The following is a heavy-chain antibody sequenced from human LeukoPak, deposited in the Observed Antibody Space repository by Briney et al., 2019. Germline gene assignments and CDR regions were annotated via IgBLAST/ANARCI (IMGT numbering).Heavy chain of an antibody. CDR1: GFTFSTHA. D-gene: IGHD3-10*01. CDR3: ARHYYASQSPFDC. CDR2: ISASGAST. J-gene: IGHJ4*02. Sequence: GGFLRLSCAASGFTFSTHAMGWVRQAPGKGLEWVSGISASGASTYSADSVKGRFTISRDNSKNTLYLQLKSLRAEDTAAYYCARHYYASQSPFDCWGQGTLVTVSS. V-gene: IGHV3-23*01.